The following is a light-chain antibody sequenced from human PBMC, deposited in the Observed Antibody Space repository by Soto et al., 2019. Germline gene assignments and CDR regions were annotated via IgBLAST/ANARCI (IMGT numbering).Light chain of an antibody. J-gene: IGLJ3*02. V-gene: IGLV2-8*01. CDR3: SSYEGSNNLV. Sequence: QSALTQPPSASGSPGQSVTISCTGTSSDVGGYNSVSWYQQHPGKAPKLMIYEVTKRPSGVPDRFSGSKSGNTASLTVSGLQAEDEADYYCSSYEGSNNLVFGGGTKVTVL. CDR1: SSDVGGYNS. CDR2: EVT.